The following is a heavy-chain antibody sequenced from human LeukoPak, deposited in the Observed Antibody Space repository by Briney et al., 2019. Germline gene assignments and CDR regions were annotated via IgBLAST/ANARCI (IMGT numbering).Heavy chain of an antibody. V-gene: IGHV3-48*03. D-gene: IGHD6-19*01. Sequence: PGGSLRLSCAASGFTFSSYEMNWVRQAPGKGLEWVSYISSSGNTIYYADSVKGRATISRDNAKNSLYLQMNSLRAEDTAVYYCAREWYSSGWYSGPPDAFDIWGQGTKVTVSS. CDR1: GFTFSSYE. CDR2: ISSSGNTI. J-gene: IGHJ3*02. CDR3: AREWYSSGWYSGPPDAFDI.